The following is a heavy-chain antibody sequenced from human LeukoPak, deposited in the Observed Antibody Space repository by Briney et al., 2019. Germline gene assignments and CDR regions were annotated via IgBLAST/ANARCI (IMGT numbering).Heavy chain of an antibody. J-gene: IGHJ3*02. CDR1: GFTFSSYG. Sequence: GGSLRLSCAASGFTFSSYGMHWVRQAPGKGLEWVAFIRYDGSNKYYADSVKGRFTISRDNSKNTLYLQMNSLRAEDTAVYYCAKDPGLLSWVPKYAFDIWGQGTMVTVSS. D-gene: IGHD2-21*01. CDR3: AKDPGLLSWVPKYAFDI. CDR2: IRYDGSNK. V-gene: IGHV3-30*02.